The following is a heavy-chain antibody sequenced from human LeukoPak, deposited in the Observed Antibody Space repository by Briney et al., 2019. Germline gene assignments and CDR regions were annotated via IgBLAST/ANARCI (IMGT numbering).Heavy chain of an antibody. J-gene: IGHJ4*02. CDR3: ARAGAAAPRGSDY. D-gene: IGHD2-15*01. V-gene: IGHV3-21*01. CDR1: GFTFSSYS. Sequence: GGSLRLSCAASGFTFSSYSMNWVRQAPGKGLEWVSSISSSSSYIYYADSVKGRFTISKDNAKNSLYLQMNSLRAEDTAVYYCARAGAAAPRGSDYWGQGTLVTVSS. CDR2: ISSSSSYI.